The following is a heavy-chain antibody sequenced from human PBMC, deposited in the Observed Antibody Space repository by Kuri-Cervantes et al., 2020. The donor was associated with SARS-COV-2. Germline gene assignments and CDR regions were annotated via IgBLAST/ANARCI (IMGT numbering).Heavy chain of an antibody. CDR1: GYTFTSYA. V-gene: IGHV1-18*01. D-gene: IGHD6-13*01. Sequence: ASVKVSCKASGYTFTSYAMNWVRQAPGQGLEWMGWISAYNGNTNYAQKLQGRVTMTTDTSTSTAYMELRSLRSDDTAVYYCARDYRIAAAGSTGDIDYWGQGTLVTVSS. J-gene: IGHJ4*02. CDR3: ARDYRIAAAGSTGDIDY. CDR2: ISAYNGNT.